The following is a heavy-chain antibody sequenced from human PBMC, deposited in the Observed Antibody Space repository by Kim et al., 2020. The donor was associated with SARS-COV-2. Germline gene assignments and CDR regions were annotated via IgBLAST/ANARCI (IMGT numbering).Heavy chain of an antibody. CDR1: GFTFSSHS. V-gene: IGHV3-48*04. D-gene: IGHD3-22*01. CDR3: ARDQSRSTLIVVVRYGMDV. J-gene: IGHJ6*02. Sequence: GGSLRLSCAASGFTFSSHSMNWVRQAPGKGLEWVSYISSSGSTIFYADSVKGRFTISRDNAKNSLYLQMNSLRAEDTAVYYCARDQSRSTLIVVVRYGMDVWGQGTTVTVSS. CDR2: ISSSGSTI.